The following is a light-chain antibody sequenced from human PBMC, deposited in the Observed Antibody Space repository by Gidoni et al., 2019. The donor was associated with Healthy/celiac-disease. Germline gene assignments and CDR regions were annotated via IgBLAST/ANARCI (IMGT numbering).Light chain of an antibody. CDR1: QSISNY. Sequence: DIQMTQSPSSLSASVGDRVTITCRASQSISNYLNWYQQKPGKAPKLLIYTTSSLQSGVPSRFSGSGSGTNFTLTISSLQPEDFATYYCQQTYSIRTFGQGTKLEIK. V-gene: IGKV1-39*01. CDR3: QQTYSIRT. J-gene: IGKJ2*01. CDR2: TTS.